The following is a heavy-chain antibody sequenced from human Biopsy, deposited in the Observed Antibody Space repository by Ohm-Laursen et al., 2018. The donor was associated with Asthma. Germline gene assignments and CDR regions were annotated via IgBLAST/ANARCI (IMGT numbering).Heavy chain of an antibody. Sequence: SETLSLTCAVYGGSFSGYYWSWIRQPPGKGLEWIGEINHRGSTNYNPSLKSRVTISVDTSKNQFSLKLSSVTAADTAVYYCARITNDRIAAAGRYYYYGMDVWGQGTTVTVSS. CDR3: ARITNDRIAAAGRYYYYGMDV. CDR2: INHRGST. CDR1: GGSFSGYY. D-gene: IGHD6-13*01. V-gene: IGHV4-34*01. J-gene: IGHJ6*02.